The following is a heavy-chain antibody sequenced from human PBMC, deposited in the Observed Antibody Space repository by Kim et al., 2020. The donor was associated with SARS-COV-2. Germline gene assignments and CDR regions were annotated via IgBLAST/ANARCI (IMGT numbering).Heavy chain of an antibody. D-gene: IGHD1-26*01. Sequence: GGSLRLSCAASGFTVRSNYMRWVRQAPGKGLEWVSVIYSGGSTYYADSVKGRFTISRDNSKNTLYLQMNSLRAEDTAEYYCARIVGATGFVRYWGQGTLVTVSS. CDR1: GFTVRSNY. CDR3: ARIVGATGFVRY. J-gene: IGHJ4*02. CDR2: IYSGGST. V-gene: IGHV3-66*01.